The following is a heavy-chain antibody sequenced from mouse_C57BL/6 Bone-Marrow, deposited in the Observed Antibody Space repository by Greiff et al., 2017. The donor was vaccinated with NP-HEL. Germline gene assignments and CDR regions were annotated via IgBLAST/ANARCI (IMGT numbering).Heavy chain of an antibody. Sequence: VQLQQSGAELVKPGASVKLSCTASGFTFKGYYMHWVKQRTEQGLEWIGRIDPEDGDTKYAPKFQGKATLTADTSSNTAYLQLSSLTSEDTAVYYCAREGFYDYDWFAYWGQGTLVTVSA. D-gene: IGHD2-4*01. CDR2: IDPEDGDT. CDR3: AREGFYDYDWFAY. CDR1: GFTFKGYY. J-gene: IGHJ3*01. V-gene: IGHV14-2*01.